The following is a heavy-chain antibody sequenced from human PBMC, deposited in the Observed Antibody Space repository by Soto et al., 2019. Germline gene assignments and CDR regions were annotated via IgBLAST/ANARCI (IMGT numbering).Heavy chain of an antibody. D-gene: IGHD4-17*01. CDR2: IYPSGRT. CDR1: GDSIRSFC. V-gene: IGHV4-4*07. J-gene: IGHJ5*02. Sequence: SWTLSLTCPVSGDSIRSFCWRWLRQPAGKGLEWIGRIYPSGRTNYTPTLQGRVTMSVDMSKNQFSLKLTSVTAADTALYYCAKAGEPFGDYFTRHYCDPWGQGTLVTVSS. CDR3: AKAGEPFGDYFTRHYCDP.